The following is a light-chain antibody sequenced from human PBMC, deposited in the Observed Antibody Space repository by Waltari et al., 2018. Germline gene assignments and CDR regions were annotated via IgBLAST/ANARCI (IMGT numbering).Light chain of an antibody. CDR1: TSDIGDYNY. CDR2: DVN. V-gene: IGLV2-14*03. CDR3: SSYTSLTNLFVV. J-gene: IGLJ2*01. Sequence: QSALTQPSSVSGSPGQSITISCTGSTSDIGDYNYVSWYQQNPGKAPKLVIYDVNNRPAGISNRFSGSKAGNTASLAISGLQAEDEADYYCSSYTSLTNLFVVFGGGTKVTVL.